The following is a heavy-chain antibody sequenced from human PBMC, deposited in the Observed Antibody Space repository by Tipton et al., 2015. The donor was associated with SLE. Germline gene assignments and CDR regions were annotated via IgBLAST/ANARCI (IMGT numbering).Heavy chain of an antibody. D-gene: IGHD6-13*01. CDR3: AGQQLPSVRAFDI. CDR1: GGSISSYY. Sequence: TLSLTCTVSGGSISSYYWSWIRQPAGKGLEWIGRIYTSGSTNYNPSPKSRVTMSVDTSKNQFSLKLSSVTAADTAVYYCAGQQLPSVRAFDIWGQGTMVTVSS. CDR2: IYTSGST. V-gene: IGHV4-4*07. J-gene: IGHJ3*02.